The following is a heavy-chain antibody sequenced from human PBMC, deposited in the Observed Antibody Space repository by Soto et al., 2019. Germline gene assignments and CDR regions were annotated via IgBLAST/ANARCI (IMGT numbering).Heavy chain of an antibody. Sequence: EVQLLESGGGLVQPGGSLRLSCAASGFTFSSYAMSWVRQAPGKGLEWVSAISGSGGSTYYADSVKGRFTISRDNSKSTLYLQMNSLRAEDTAVYYCAKDSSSTVTTDYFDYWGQGTLVTVSS. V-gene: IGHV3-23*01. J-gene: IGHJ4*02. CDR1: GFTFSSYA. D-gene: IGHD4-17*01. CDR3: AKDSSSTVTTDYFDY. CDR2: ISGSGGST.